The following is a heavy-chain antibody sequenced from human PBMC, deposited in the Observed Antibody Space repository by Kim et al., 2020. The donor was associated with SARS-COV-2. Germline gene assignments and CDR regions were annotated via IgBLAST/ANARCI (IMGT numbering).Heavy chain of an antibody. CDR1: GYTFTGYL. J-gene: IGHJ4*02. Sequence: ASVKVSCRASGYTFTGYLLHWVRQTPGQGFEWVGHINPNNGGSKFGQNFQGRVTMTRDTSINTAYMELSRLTYDDTAVYYCARKLDTSDNVWGQGTLVTV. D-gene: IGHD3-22*01. V-gene: IGHV1-2*06. CDR2: INPNNGGS. CDR3: ARKLDTSDNV.